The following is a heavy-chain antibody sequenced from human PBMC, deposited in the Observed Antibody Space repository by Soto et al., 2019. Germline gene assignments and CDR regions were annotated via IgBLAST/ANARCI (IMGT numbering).Heavy chain of an antibody. Sequence: QVQLVQSGAEVKKPGASVNVSCKASGYTFTVYYMLWMRQAPGQGLEWMGWINPKSGGTMYPQKFQGRVTMTWDTSISTAYMALTRLRSDDTAVYYCARDLAKGGGSAGFDYWGQGTLVTVSS. J-gene: IGHJ4*02. D-gene: IGHD1-26*01. CDR3: ARDLAKGGGSAGFDY. CDR2: INPKSGGT. V-gene: IGHV1-2*02. CDR1: GYTFTVYY.